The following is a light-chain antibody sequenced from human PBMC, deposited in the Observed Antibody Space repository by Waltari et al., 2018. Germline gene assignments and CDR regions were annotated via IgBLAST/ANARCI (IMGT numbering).Light chain of an antibody. Sequence: YVLTQTPSVSVAPGQTATISCGGNKIGSKTVHWYRQKPGQAPVLVVYDDSDRPSEIPERFSGSNSGNTATLTINSVEAGDEGDYSCQVWDSSSDHWVFVGGTILTVL. CDR1: KIGSKT. CDR2: DDS. V-gene: IGLV3-21*02. CDR3: QVWDSSSDHWV. J-gene: IGLJ3*02.